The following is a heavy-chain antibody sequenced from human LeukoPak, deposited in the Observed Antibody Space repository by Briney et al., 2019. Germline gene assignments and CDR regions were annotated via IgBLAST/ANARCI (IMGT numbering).Heavy chain of an antibody. CDR2: IGHDGTKI. D-gene: IGHD3-16*01. J-gene: IGHJ4*02. CDR3: AKDHVTWGNRYFDH. CDR1: GFTFSTIG. Sequence: GGSLRLSCAASGFTFSTIGMHWVRQAPGKGLEWVAFIGHDGTKIYYADSVQGRFTISRDNSKSTLYLEMNNLSGDDTALYYCAKDHVTWGNRYFDHWGQGTQGTVSS. V-gene: IGHV3-30*02.